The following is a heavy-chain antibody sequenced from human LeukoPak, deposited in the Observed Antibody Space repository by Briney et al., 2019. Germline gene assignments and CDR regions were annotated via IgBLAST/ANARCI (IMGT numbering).Heavy chain of an antibody. D-gene: IGHD2-8*01. CDR1: GYTFTSY. Sequence: ASVKVSCKASGYTFTSYIHWVRQAPGQGLEWMGIIYPGGGSTSYAQKFQSRVTMTRDMSTSTVYMELSSLRSEDTAVYYCARDNDFDYWGQGTLVTVSS. CDR2: IYPGGGST. J-gene: IGHJ4*02. V-gene: IGHV1-46*01. CDR3: ARDNDFDY.